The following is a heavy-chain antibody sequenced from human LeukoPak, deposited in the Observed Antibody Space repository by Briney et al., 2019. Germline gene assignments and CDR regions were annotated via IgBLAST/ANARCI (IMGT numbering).Heavy chain of an antibody. CDR1: GFIFSSYY. Sequence: PGGSLRLSCSASGFIFSSYYMHWVRQAPGKGLEYVSAITTNGGSTYYADSVKGRFTISRDNSKNTLYLQMSSLRADDTAVYYCVRGVGVSRFNYLDSWGQGTLVIVSS. J-gene: IGHJ4*02. CDR2: ITTNGGST. V-gene: IGHV3-64D*09. D-gene: IGHD6-13*01. CDR3: VRGVGVSRFNYLDS.